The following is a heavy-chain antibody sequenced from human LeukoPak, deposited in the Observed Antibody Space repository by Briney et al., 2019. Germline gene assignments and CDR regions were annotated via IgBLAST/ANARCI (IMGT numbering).Heavy chain of an antibody. J-gene: IGHJ4*02. CDR2: INHSGST. CDR3: EETGFDSSGYSLVDN. D-gene: IGHD3-22*01. CDR1: NGSFSGYY. Sequence: SETLSLTCAVYNGSFSGYYWSWIRQPPGKGLEWIGEINHSGSTNYNPSLKSRVTISVDTSKNQFSLTLRSVTAADTAVYFCEETGFDSSGYSLVDNWGQGTLVTVSS. V-gene: IGHV4-34*01.